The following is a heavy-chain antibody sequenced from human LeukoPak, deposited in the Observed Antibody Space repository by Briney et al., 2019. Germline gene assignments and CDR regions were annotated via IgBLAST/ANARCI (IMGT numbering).Heavy chain of an antibody. CDR2: ISTSSSYI. D-gene: IGHD3-10*02. CDR1: GFTFSRYS. Sequence: GGSLRLSCAASGFTFSRYSMNWVRQAPGKGLEWVSSISTSSSYIYYADSVKGRFTSSRDNAKNSLYLQMNSLRAEDTAVYYCAELGITMIGGVWGKGTTVTISS. V-gene: IGHV3-21*01. CDR3: AELGITMIGGV. J-gene: IGHJ6*04.